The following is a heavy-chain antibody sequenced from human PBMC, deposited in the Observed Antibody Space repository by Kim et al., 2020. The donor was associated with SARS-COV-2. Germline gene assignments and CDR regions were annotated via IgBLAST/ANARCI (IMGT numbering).Heavy chain of an antibody. J-gene: IGHJ4*02. CDR1: GGTFSSYA. CDR2: IIPIFGTA. V-gene: IGHV1-69*13. D-gene: IGHD6-13*01. CDR3: ARDRGIAAAGPEFDY. Sequence: SVKVSCKASGGTFSSYAISWVRQAPGQGLEWMGGIIPIFGTANYAQKFQGRVTITADESTSTAYMELSSLRSEDTAVYYCARDRGIAAAGPEFDYWGQGTLVTVSS.